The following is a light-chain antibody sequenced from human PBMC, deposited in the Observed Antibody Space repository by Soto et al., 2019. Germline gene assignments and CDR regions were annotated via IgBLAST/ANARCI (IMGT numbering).Light chain of an antibody. CDR1: HDIDDY. Sequence: DFQMTQSPSSLSASVGDRVTITCRASHDIDDYLAWFQQKPGKAPRSLIYEASTLQSGVPSRFSGSASGTEYTLTINSLQPEDSGTYYCQQYNSYPLTFGGGTKVDIK. CDR2: EAS. CDR3: QQYNSYPLT. J-gene: IGKJ4*01. V-gene: IGKV1-16*01.